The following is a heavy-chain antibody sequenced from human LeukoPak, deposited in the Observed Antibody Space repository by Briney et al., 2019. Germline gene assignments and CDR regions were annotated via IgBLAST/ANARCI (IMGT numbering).Heavy chain of an antibody. V-gene: IGHV3-53*01. Sequence: GGSLRLSCAASGFTVSSNYMSWVRQAPGKGLEWVSVIYSGGSTYYADSVKGRFTISRDNSKNTLYLQMNSLRAEDTAVYYCARLAPHYYYYYMDVWGKGITVTVSS. CDR2: IYSGGST. CDR1: GFTVSSNY. J-gene: IGHJ6*03. D-gene: IGHD3-3*02. CDR3: ARLAPHYYYYYMDV.